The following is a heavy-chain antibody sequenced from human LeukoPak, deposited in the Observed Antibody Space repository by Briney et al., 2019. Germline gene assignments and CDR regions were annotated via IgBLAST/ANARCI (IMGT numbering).Heavy chain of an antibody. J-gene: IGHJ1*01. CDR1: GFTFSSYG. Sequence: GGSLRLSCAASGFTFSSYGMPWVRQAPGKGLEWVAVISYDGSNKYYADSVKGRFTISRDNSKNTLYLQMNSLRAEDTAVYYCAKDAQYLRGGDYDFWSGYYTGMEKYFQHWGQGTLVTVSS. CDR3: AKDAQYLRGGDYDFWSGYYTGMEKYFQH. D-gene: IGHD3-3*01. V-gene: IGHV3-30*18. CDR2: ISYDGSNK.